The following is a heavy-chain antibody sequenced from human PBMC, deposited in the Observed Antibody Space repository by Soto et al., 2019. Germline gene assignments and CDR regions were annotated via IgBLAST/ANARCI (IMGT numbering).Heavy chain of an antibody. V-gene: IGHV4-31*03. D-gene: IGHD5-18*01. CDR1: GGSITSGGYG. J-gene: IGHJ4*02. Sequence: QVQLQESGPGLVKPSQTLSRTCTVSGGSITSGGYGWSWIRQHPGKGLDWIGCISYGGSTSYNPSMTSRVTISVDTSKNQFSLKLTSVTDAYTAVYYCSRGILVGGQGALITVSS. CDR2: ISYGGST. CDR3: SRGILV.